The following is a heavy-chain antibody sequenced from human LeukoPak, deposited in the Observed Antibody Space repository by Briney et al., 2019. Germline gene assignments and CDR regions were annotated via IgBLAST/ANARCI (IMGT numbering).Heavy chain of an antibody. CDR3: ARGVGLTQGGAFDF. D-gene: IGHD3-16*01. CDR2: IYHSGST. Sequence: PSGTLSLTCAVSGGSISSSNWWSWVRQPPGKGLEWIGEIYHSGSTNYNPSLKSRVTISVDTSKNQLSLKLTSVTAADTAVYYCARGVGLTQGGAFDFWGQGTLVTVSS. V-gene: IGHV4-4*02. CDR1: GGSISSSNW. J-gene: IGHJ4*02.